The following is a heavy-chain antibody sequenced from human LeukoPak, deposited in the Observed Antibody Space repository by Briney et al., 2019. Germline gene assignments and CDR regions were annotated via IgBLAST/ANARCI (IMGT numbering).Heavy chain of an antibody. J-gene: IGHJ5*02. CDR1: GFTVSSNY. CDR2: ISSSSSYI. D-gene: IGHD3-10*01. CDR3: AKSSPGDH. V-gene: IGHV3-21*01. Sequence: GGSLRLSCAASGFTVSSNYMSWVRQAPGKGLEWVSSISSSSSYIYYADSVKGRFTISRDNAKNSLYLQMISLRAEDTALYYCAKSSPGDHWGQGTLVTVSS.